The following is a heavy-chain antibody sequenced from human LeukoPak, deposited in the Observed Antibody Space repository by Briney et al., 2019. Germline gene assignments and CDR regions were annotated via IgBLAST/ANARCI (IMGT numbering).Heavy chain of an antibody. CDR1: GFTFSSYE. D-gene: IGHD6-19*01. CDR2: MNQGGSET. J-gene: IGHJ4*02. CDR3: ARDGVAGGFDY. Sequence: PGGSLRLSCAASGFTFSSYELNWVRQAPGKGLEWVAHMNQGGSETTNVDSVKGRFTISRDDAKNLVFLQMNSLRVEDTAMYYCARDGVAGGFDYWGQGILVTVSS. V-gene: IGHV3-7*01.